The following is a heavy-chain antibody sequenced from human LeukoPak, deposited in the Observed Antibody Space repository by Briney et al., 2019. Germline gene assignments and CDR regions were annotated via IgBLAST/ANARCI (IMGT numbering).Heavy chain of an antibody. J-gene: IGHJ4*02. D-gene: IGHD4/OR15-4a*01. CDR1: GFTFSSYS. CDR2: ISGSGDST. Sequence: HPGGSLRLSCAASGFTFSSYSMNWVRQAPGKGLEWVSGISGSGDSTYYADSMRGRITISRDNAKNTLYLQMNSLRAEDTAVYYCANLGANYYFDYWAQGTLVTVSS. V-gene: IGHV3-23*01. CDR3: ANLGANYYFDY.